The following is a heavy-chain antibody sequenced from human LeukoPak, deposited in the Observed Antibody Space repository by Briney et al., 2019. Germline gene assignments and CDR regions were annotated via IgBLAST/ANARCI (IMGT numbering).Heavy chain of an antibody. Sequence: SGGSLRLTCAASGFTFSSYGMHWVRQAPGKGLEWVAFIRYDGSNKYYADSVKGRFTISRDNSKNTLYLQMNSLRAEGTAVYYCASHDCSSTSCSFYYWGQGTLVTVSS. CDR1: GFTFSSYG. V-gene: IGHV3-30*02. CDR2: IRYDGSNK. CDR3: ASHDCSSTSCSFYY. J-gene: IGHJ4*02. D-gene: IGHD2-2*01.